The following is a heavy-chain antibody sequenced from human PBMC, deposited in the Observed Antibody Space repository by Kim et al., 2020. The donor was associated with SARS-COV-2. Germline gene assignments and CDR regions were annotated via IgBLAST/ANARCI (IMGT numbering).Heavy chain of an antibody. CDR3: ARALRLGELSLLTYFDY. Sequence: GGSLRLSCAASGFTFSDYYMSWIRQAPGKGLEWVSYISSSSSYTNYADSVKGRFTISRDNAKNSLYLQMNSLRAEDTAVYYCARALRLGELSLLTYFDYWGQGTLVTVSS. CDR2: ISSSSSYT. V-gene: IGHV3-11*06. CDR1: GFTFSDYY. J-gene: IGHJ4*02. D-gene: IGHD3-16*02.